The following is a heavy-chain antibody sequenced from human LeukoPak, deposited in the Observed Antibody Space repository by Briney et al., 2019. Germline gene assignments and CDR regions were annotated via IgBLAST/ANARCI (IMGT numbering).Heavy chain of an antibody. D-gene: IGHD1-26*01. Sequence: WASVKVSCKVSGYTLTELSMHWVRQAPGKGLEWMGGFDPEDGETIYAQKFQGRVTMTEDTSTDTAYTELSSLRSEDTAVYYCATEADSGSYSVDAFDIWGQGTMVTVSS. V-gene: IGHV1-24*01. J-gene: IGHJ3*02. CDR1: GYTLTELS. CDR2: FDPEDGET. CDR3: ATEADSGSYSVDAFDI.